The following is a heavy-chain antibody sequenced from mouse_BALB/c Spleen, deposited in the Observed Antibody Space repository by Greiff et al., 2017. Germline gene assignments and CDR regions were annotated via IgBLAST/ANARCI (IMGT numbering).Heavy chain of an antibody. D-gene: IGHD2-1*01. CDR2: ISSGGSYT. CDR1: GFTFSSYA. V-gene: IGHV5-9-3*01. CDR3: ARSYGNFYFDY. Sequence: EVHLVESGGGLVKPGGSLKLSCAASGFTFSSYAMSWVRQTPEKRLEWVATISSGGSYTYYPDSVKGRFTISRDNAKNTLYLQMSSLRSEDTAMYYCARSYGNFYFDYWGQGTTLTVSS. J-gene: IGHJ2*01.